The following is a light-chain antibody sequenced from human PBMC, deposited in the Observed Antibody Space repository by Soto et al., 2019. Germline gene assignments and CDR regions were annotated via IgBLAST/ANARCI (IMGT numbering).Light chain of an antibody. J-gene: IGKJ5*01. V-gene: IGKV3-15*01. CDR3: QQYNNWPPIT. CDR1: QSISNN. Sequence: EIVLTQSSAIVSVSPGGRATLSCRASQSISNNLAWYQQRPGQAPRLLIYGASTRATGISARFSGSGSGTEFTLTISSLQSEDFAVYYCQQYNNWPPITFGQGTRLEIK. CDR2: GAS.